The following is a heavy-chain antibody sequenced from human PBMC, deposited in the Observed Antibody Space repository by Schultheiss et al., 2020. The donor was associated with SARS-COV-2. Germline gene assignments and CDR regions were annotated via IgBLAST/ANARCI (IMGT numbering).Heavy chain of an antibody. V-gene: IGHV1-18*01. CDR1: GYTFTSYG. D-gene: IGHD6-19*01. CDR3: ARDRGIAVAGTVVDY. CDR2: ISAYNGNT. J-gene: IGHJ4*02. Sequence: ASVKVSCKASGYTFTSYGISWVRQAPGQGLEWMGWISAYNGNTNYAQKLQGRVTMTTDTSTSTAYMELRSLTSDDTAVYFCARDRGIAVAGTVVDYWGQGTLVTVSS.